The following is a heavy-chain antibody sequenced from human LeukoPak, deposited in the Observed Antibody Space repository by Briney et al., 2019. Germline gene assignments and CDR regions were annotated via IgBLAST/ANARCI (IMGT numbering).Heavy chain of an antibody. Sequence: PSETLSLTCAVYGGSFSGYYWSWIRQPPGKGLEWIGEINHSGSTNYNPSLKSRVTISVDTSKNQFSLKLSSGTAADTAVYYCARPYITMVRGVIKETDAFDIWGKGTMVTVFS. J-gene: IGHJ3*02. D-gene: IGHD3-10*01. CDR3: ARPYITMVRGVIKETDAFDI. V-gene: IGHV4-34*01. CDR2: INHSGST. CDR1: GGSFSGYY.